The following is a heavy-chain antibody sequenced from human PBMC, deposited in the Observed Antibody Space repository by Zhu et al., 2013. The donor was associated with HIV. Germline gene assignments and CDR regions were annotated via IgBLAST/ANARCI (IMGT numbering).Heavy chain of an antibody. V-gene: IGHV1-46*01. CDR2: INSNSGST. J-gene: IGHJ5*02. D-gene: IGHD6-19*01. CDR1: GYTFTTYY. CDR3: ARSRQSSWFDP. Sequence: QVQLVQSGAEVKKPGASVKVSCKASGYTFTTYYMHWVRQAPGQGLEWMGIINSNSGSTNYAQKFQGRVTLTRDTSASTIYMELNSLRSEDTAVYYCARSRQSSWFDPGARDPGHRLL.